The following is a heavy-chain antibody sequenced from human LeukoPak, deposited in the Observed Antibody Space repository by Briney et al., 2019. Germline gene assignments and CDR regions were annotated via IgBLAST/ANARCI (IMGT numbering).Heavy chain of an antibody. CDR1: GFTFSSNW. V-gene: IGHV3-74*01. CDR2: IKSDGSKT. CDR3: ARDPHGGSGSDPHDAFDI. Sequence: PGGSLRLSCAASGFTFSSNWMRWVRQAPGKGLVWVSRIKSDGSKTSYADSVKGRFTISRDNAKNTLYLQMNSLRAEDTAVYYCARDPHGGSGSDPHDAFDIWGQGTMVTVSS. J-gene: IGHJ3*02. D-gene: IGHD1-26*01.